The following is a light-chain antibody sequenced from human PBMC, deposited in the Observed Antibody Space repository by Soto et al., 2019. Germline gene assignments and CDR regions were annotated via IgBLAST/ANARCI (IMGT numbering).Light chain of an antibody. CDR2: GNS. Sequence: QSVLTQPPSVSGAPGRRVTISCTGSSSNIGAGYDVHWYQQLPGTAPKLLIYGNSNRPSGVPDRFSGSKSGTSASLAITGLQAEDEADYYCQSYDSRLSGSVFGTGTKVTVL. J-gene: IGLJ1*01. CDR1: SSNIGAGYD. CDR3: QSYDSRLSGSV. V-gene: IGLV1-40*01.